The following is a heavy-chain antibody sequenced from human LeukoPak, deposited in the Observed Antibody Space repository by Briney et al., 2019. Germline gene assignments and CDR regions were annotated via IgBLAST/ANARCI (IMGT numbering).Heavy chain of an antibody. CDR2: NYYSGST. D-gene: IGHD3-22*01. CDR3: ARHEPTSLSSGHLVAFDH. J-gene: IGHJ4*02. Sequence: SDTLSLTCTVSGGSISTSYWSWIRQPTGKGLECIGYNYYSGSTNYNPSLKSRVSISVDTSKNQLSLKLSSVTAADTAVYYCARHEPTSLSSGHLVAFDHWGQGTLVTVSS. CDR1: GGSISTSY. V-gene: IGHV4-59*08.